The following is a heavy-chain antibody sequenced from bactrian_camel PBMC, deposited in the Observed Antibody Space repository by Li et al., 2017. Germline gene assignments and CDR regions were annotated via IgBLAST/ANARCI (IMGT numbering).Heavy chain of an antibody. CDR1: GFTFSRYW. CDR3: ARGVVGSWSYGGY. V-gene: IGHV3S25*01. Sequence: QVQLVESGGGLMQPGGSLRLSCAASGFTFSRYWMYWVRQPPGKGLEWVSTVDSGGGTTYYADSVKGRSTISRDNVKNTVYLQMNNLQPEDTAVYYCARGVVGSWSYGGYWGQGTQVTVS. CDR2: VDSGGGTT. D-gene: IGHD2*01. J-gene: IGHJ6*01.